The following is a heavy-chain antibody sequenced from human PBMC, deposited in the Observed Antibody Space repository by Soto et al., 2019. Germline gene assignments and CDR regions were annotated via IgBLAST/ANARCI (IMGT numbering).Heavy chain of an antibody. V-gene: IGHV1-69*01. CDR3: AASDSSSWQHDY. Sequence: HVQLVQSGAEMNKPGSSVKVSCKVSGDSFSSYAISWVRQAPGEGLEWVGGIIPIFETSNYAHNFQGRVTITAVESTTTAYLEVTRLRPQDTAVFYCAASDSSSWQHDYWGQGTLITVSS. CDR2: IIPIFETS. D-gene: IGHD6-13*01. CDR1: GDSFSSYA. J-gene: IGHJ4*02.